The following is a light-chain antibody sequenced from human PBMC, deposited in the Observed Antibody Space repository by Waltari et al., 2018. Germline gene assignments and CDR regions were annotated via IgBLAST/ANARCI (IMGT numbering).Light chain of an antibody. Sequence: QSVLTQPPSASGTPGQTVTISCSGTNSNIGRNSVFWYQQLPGTAPKLLIYRSNQRPSGVPERVSGAESGTSASLAMSGLQSEDQAEYDGAAWDDSLSVSYVCGSGTKVT. CDR2: RSN. J-gene: IGLJ1*01. V-gene: IGLV1-47*01. CDR3: AAWDDSLSVSYV. CDR1: NSNIGRNS.